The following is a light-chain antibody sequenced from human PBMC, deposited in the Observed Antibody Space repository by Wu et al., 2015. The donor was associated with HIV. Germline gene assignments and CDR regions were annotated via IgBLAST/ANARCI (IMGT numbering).Light chain of an antibody. CDR2: ETS. CDR1: QGISVW. J-gene: IGKJ2*01. CDR3: QQYDSYRPT. V-gene: IGKV1-5*03. Sequence: DIQMTQSPSTLSASVGDRVSITCRASQGISVWLAWYQHKPGKAPNLLIYETSTLQSGVPSRFSGSGSETEFTLTISGLQPEDFATYFCQQYDSYRPTFGQGTKVELK.